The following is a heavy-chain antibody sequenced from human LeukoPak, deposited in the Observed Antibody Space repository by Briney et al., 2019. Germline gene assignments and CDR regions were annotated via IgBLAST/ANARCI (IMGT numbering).Heavy chain of an antibody. J-gene: IGHJ5*02. D-gene: IGHD1-1*01. CDR1: GDSITSGDYY. Sequence: SETLSLTCTVSGDSITSGDYYWSWIRQPPGKGLEWIGYIYYSGITYYHPSLKSRVTISVDRSTNQFSLRLSSVTAADTAVYYCGRAVQASLQPRFDPWGQGTLVTVSS. V-gene: IGHV4-30-4*08. CDR2: IYYSGIT. CDR3: GRAVQASLQPRFDP.